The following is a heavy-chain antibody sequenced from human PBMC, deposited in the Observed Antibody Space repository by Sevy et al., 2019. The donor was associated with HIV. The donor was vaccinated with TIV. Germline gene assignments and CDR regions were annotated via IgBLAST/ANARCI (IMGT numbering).Heavy chain of an antibody. J-gene: IGHJ6*02. D-gene: IGHD3-3*01. CDR1: GFTFSGSA. CDR2: IRSKANSYAT. Sequence: GGSLRLSCAASGFTFSGSAMHWVRQASGKGLEWVDRIRSKANSYATAYAASVKGRFTISRDDSKNTAYLQMNSLKTEDTAVYYCTSGFLEWFHYYYYGMDVWGQGTTVTVSS. CDR3: TSGFLEWFHYYYYGMDV. V-gene: IGHV3-73*01.